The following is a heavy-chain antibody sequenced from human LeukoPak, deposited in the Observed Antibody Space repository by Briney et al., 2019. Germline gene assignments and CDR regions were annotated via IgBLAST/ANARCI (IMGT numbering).Heavy chain of an antibody. CDR2: IKPSGRT. D-gene: IGHD3-10*01. CDR1: GGSFNDYY. V-gene: IGHV4-34*01. J-gene: IGHJ6*03. CDR3: ARRDYLDHFYYIDV. Sequence: PSETLSLTCAVYGGSFNDYYWIWIRQPPGKGLEWIGEIKPSGRTYYNPSLESRVTISVDTSKNHFSLKLSSVTAADTAVYYCARRDYLDHFYYIDVWDKGNTVTVSS.